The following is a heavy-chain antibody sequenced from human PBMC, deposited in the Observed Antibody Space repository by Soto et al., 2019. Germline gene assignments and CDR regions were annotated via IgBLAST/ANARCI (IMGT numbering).Heavy chain of an antibody. Sequence: PSETLSLTCAVYGGSFSGYYWSWIRQPPGKGLEWIGEINHSGSTNYNPSLKSRVTISVDTSKNQFSLKLSSVTAADTAVYYCARGLYCSGGSCYSYNWFDPWGQETLVTVSS. V-gene: IGHV4-34*01. D-gene: IGHD2-15*01. CDR3: ARGLYCSGGSCYSYNWFDP. J-gene: IGHJ5*02. CDR1: GGSFSGYY. CDR2: INHSGST.